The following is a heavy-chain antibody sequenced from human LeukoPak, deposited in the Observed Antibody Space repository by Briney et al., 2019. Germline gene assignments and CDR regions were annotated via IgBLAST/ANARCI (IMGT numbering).Heavy chain of an antibody. V-gene: IGHV3-23*01. CDR3: AKDGGYCSSTSCFHFDY. CDR1: GFTFSSYA. Sequence: GGSLRLSCAAPGFTFSSYAMSWVRQAPGKGLEWVSAISGSGGSTYYADSVKGRFTISRDNSKNTLYLQMNSLRAEDTAVYYCAKDGGYCSSTSCFHFDYWGQGTLVTVSS. CDR2: ISGSGGST. J-gene: IGHJ4*02. D-gene: IGHD2-2*01.